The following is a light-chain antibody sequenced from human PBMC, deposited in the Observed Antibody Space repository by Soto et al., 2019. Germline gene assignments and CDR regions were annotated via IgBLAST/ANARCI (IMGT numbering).Light chain of an antibody. V-gene: IGKV3-20*01. CDR1: QSVSNNY. CDR3: QQYGSSGT. CDR2: GAS. J-gene: IGKJ1*01. Sequence: EIVLTQSPGTLSLSPGERATLSCSASQSVSNNYLAWYQQKPGQAPRLLIYGASNRATGIPDRFSGSGSGTDFTRTISRLEPAEFAVYYCQQYGSSGTCGQGTKGDI.